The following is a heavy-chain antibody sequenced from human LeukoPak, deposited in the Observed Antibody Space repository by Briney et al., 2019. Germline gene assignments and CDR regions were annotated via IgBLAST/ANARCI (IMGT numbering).Heavy chain of an antibody. J-gene: IGHJ4*02. Sequence: GGSLRLSCAASGFTFATYTMDWVRQAPGNGLEWVSSISGSSTYIYSADSVRGRFTISRDNAKNSLYLQMNSLRAEDTAVYYCARLVGATEDYWGQGTLVTVSS. D-gene: IGHD1-26*01. V-gene: IGHV3-21*01. CDR1: GFTFATYT. CDR3: ARLVGATEDY. CDR2: ISGSSTYI.